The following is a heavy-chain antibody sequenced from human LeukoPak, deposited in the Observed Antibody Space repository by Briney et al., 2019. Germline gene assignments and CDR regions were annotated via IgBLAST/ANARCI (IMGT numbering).Heavy chain of an antibody. J-gene: IGHJ4*02. CDR1: GGSFSGYY. CDR2: INHSGST. D-gene: IGHD3-22*01. Sequence: SETLSLTCAVYGGSFSGYYWSWIRQPPGKGLEWIGEINHSGSTNYNPSLKSRVTISVDTSKDQFSLKLSSVTAADTAVYYCARGGPSITMIVVMYWGQGTLVTVSS. V-gene: IGHV4-34*01. CDR3: ARGGPSITMIVVMY.